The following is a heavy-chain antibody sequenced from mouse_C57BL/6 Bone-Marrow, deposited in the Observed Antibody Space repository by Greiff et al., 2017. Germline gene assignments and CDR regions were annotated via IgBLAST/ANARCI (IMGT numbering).Heavy chain of an antibody. V-gene: IGHV1-66*01. CDR1: GYSFTSYY. CDR2: IYPGSGNT. D-gene: IGHD3-3*01. CDR3: ARSEGWGYFDY. Sequence: VQLQQSGPELVKPGASVKISCKASGYSFTSYYIHWVKQRPGQGLEWIGRIYPGSGNTNYNEKFKGKATLSADTSSSTAYMQLSSLTSEDSAVYYCARSEGWGYFDYWGQGTTLTVSS. J-gene: IGHJ2*01.